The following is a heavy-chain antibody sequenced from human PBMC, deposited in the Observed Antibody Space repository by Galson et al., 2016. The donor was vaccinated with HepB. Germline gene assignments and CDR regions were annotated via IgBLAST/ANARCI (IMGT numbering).Heavy chain of an antibody. CDR2: IWYDGSNQ. Sequence: SLRLSCAASGFPFSTYGMNWVRQAPGKGLEWVAVIWYDGSNQYYADSVKGRFTISRDISKNTLYLQMNSLRAEDTALYYCARDAFPDDACDIWGQGTMVTASS. D-gene: IGHD3-16*01. CDR1: GFPFSTYG. J-gene: IGHJ3*02. CDR3: ARDAFPDDACDI. V-gene: IGHV3-33*01.